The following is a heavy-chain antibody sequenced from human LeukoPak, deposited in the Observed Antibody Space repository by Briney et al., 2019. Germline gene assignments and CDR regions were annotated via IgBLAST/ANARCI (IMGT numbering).Heavy chain of an antibody. Sequence: PSETLSLTCTVSGGSISSYYWSWIRQPPGKGLEWIGYIYYSGSTNYNPSLKSRVTISVDTSKNQFSLQLSSVTAADTAVYYCARRRGDIAAAGTPLMPYYYYYYMDVWGKGTTVTVSS. CDR3: ARRRGDIAAAGTPLMPYYYYYYMDV. J-gene: IGHJ6*03. CDR2: IYYSGST. D-gene: IGHD6-13*01. V-gene: IGHV4-59*08. CDR1: GGSISSYY.